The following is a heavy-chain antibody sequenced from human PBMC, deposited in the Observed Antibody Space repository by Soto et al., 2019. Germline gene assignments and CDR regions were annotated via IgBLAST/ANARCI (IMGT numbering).Heavy chain of an antibody. D-gene: IGHD6-13*01. CDR1: GGSISSGGYY. CDR2: IYYSGST. Sequence: QLQLQESGPGLVKPSQTLSLTCTVSGGSISSGGYYWSWIRQHPGKGLEWIGYIYYSGSTYYNPSLKSRVTISVDTSKNQFSLKLSSVTAADTAVYYCARGVIAAAGHRSPLVDYWGQGTLVTVSS. V-gene: IGHV4-31*03. CDR3: ARGVIAAAGHRSPLVDY. J-gene: IGHJ4*02.